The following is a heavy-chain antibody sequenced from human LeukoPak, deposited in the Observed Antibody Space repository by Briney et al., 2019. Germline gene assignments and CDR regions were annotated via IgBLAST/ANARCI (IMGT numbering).Heavy chain of an antibody. Sequence: GGSLRLSCAASGFIFSSYGMHWVRQAPGKGLEWVAVMSYDGSNEYYADSVKGRFTISRDNSKNTLYLQMNSLRAEDTAVYYCAKEIYRATKTFDYWGQGTLVTVSS. CDR2: MSYDGSNE. V-gene: IGHV3-30*18. J-gene: IGHJ4*02. CDR3: AKEIYRATKTFDY. D-gene: IGHD1-26*01. CDR1: GFIFSSYG.